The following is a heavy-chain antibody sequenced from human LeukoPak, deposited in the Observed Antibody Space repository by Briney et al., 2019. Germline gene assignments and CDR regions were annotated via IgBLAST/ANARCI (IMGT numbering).Heavy chain of an antibody. CDR3: ARDGGRHRDSSGYYYLY. CDR2: IIPIFGTA. V-gene: IGHV1-69*05. Sequence: SVKVSCKASGGTFSGYAISWVRQAPGQGLEWIGRIIPIFGTANYAQKFQGRVTITTDESTSTAYMELSSLRSEDTAVYYCARDGGRHRDSSGYYYLYWGQGTLVTVSS. CDR1: GGTFSGYA. D-gene: IGHD3-22*01. J-gene: IGHJ4*02.